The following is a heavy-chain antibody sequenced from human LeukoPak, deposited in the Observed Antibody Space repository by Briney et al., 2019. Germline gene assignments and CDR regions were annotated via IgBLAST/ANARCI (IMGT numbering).Heavy chain of an antibody. CDR2: ISYDGSNK. V-gene: IGHV3-30*04. J-gene: IGHJ4*02. CDR3: ASPYHSLGYYFYFDY. CDR1: GFTFSSYA. Sequence: QSGGSLRLSCAASGFTFSSYAMHWVRQAPGKGLEWVAVISYDGSNKYYADSVKGRFTISRDNSKNTLYLQMNSLTAEDTAVYYCASPYHSLGYYFYFDYWGQGTLVTVSS. D-gene: IGHD3-22*01.